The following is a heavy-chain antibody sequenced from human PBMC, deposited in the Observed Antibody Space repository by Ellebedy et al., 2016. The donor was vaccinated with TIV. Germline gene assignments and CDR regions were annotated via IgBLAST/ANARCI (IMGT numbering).Heavy chain of an antibody. D-gene: IGHD2-15*01. CDR1: GFTFDDYA. CDR2: ISWNSGSI. V-gene: IGHV3-9*01. J-gene: IGHJ6*02. Sequence: GGSLRLXCAASGFTFDDYAMHWVRQAPGKGLEWVSGISWNSGSIGYADSVKGRFTISRDNAKNSLYLQMNSLRAEDTALYYCAKALGYCSGGSCYGPSDNYGMDVWGQGTTVTVSS. CDR3: AKALGYCSGGSCYGPSDNYGMDV.